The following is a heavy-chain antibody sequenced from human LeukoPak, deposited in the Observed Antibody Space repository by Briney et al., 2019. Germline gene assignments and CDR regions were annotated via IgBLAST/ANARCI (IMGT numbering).Heavy chain of an antibody. V-gene: IGHV1-46*01. CDR2: INPSGGST. D-gene: IGHD4-17*01. Sequence: GASVKVSCKASGYMFTTYYMQWVRQSPGQGLEWMGIINPSGGSTSYAQKFQGRVTMTRDTSTSTVYMELSSLRSEDTAVYYCASGLTVTNYYYYYYMDVWGKGTTVTVSS. CDR3: ASGLTVTNYYYYYYMDV. J-gene: IGHJ6*03. CDR1: GYMFTTYY.